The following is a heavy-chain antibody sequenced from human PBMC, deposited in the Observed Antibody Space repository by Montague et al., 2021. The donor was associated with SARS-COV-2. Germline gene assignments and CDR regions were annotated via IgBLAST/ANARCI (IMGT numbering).Heavy chain of an antibody. J-gene: IGHJ4*02. Sequence: SETLSLTCVVPGDSITGSDNWWSWVRQPPGKGLEWIGEIYHTGSTNFNPSLTSRVTISIDESKNQFSLKLRSVTAADTAIYYCVANGCYSLDFWGQGTLVTVSS. D-gene: IGHD2-15*01. V-gene: IGHV4-4*02. CDR3: VANGCYSLDF. CDR2: IYHTGST. CDR1: GDSITGSDNW.